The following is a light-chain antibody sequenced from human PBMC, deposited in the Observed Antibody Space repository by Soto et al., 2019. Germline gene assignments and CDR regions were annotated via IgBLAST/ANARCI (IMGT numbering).Light chain of an antibody. CDR2: ANY. V-gene: IGLV1-40*01. J-gene: IGLJ1*01. CDR3: QSYDSSLRGV. Sequence: QSVLTQPPSVSGAPGQRVTISCTGGNSDIGAGYDVHWYQQLPGAAPKLVIYANYNRPSGVPDRFSASKSGTSASLAITGLPADDEADYYCQSYDSSLRGVFGTGTKVTVL. CDR1: NSDIGAGYD.